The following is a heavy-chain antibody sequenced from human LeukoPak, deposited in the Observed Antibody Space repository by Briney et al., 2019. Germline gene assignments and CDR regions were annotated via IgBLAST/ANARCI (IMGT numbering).Heavy chain of an antibody. Sequence: SETLSLSCTVSGGSISSSSYHWGWIRQPPGKGLEWIGSIYYSGSTYYNPSLKSRVTISVDTSKNQFSLKLSSVTAADTAVYYCARVSYTAIDYWGQGTLVTVSS. CDR2: IYYSGST. J-gene: IGHJ4*02. CDR3: ARVSYTAIDY. CDR1: GGSISSSSYH. V-gene: IGHV4-39*01. D-gene: IGHD5-18*01.